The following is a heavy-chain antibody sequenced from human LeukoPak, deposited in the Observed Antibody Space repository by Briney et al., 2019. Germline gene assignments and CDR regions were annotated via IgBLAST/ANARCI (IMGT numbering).Heavy chain of an antibody. CDR2: MNPNSGNT. Sequence: ASVKVSCKASGYTFTSYDINWVRQATGQGLEWMGWMNPNSGNTGYAQKFQGRVTITRNTSISTAYMELSSLRSEDTAVYSCARNYYGSRSYPLVDYWGQGNLVTVSS. V-gene: IGHV1-8*03. CDR1: GYTFTSYD. J-gene: IGHJ4*02. CDR3: ARNYYGSRSYPLVDY. D-gene: IGHD3-10*01.